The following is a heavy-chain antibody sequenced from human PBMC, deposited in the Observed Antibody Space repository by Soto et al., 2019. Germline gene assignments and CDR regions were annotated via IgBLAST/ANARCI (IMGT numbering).Heavy chain of an antibody. CDR3: ANPATGTTHYGMDV. J-gene: IGHJ6*02. Sequence: GGSLRLSCAASGFTFSSYAMSWVRQAPGKGLEWVSAISGSGGSTYYADSVKGRFTISRDNSKNTLYLQMNSLRAEDTAVYYCANPATGTTHYGMDVWGQGTTVTVSS. CDR1: GFTFSSYA. V-gene: IGHV3-23*01. CDR2: ISGSGGST. D-gene: IGHD1-7*01.